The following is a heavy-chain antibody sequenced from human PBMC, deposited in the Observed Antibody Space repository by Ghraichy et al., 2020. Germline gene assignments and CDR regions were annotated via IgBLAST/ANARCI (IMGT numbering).Heavy chain of an antibody. CDR1: GGSVSGGGFY. CDR3: ARGEYYDFWSGYYILDS. J-gene: IGHJ4*02. Sequence: SETLSHTCSVSGGSVSGGGFYWNWVRQHPVKGLEWIGYIDYSGRTDYNPSLMSRLTLSVDTSKNQFSLRLSSVTAADTAVYFCARGEYYDFWSGYYILDSWGQGTLVTVSS. CDR2: IDYSGRT. V-gene: IGHV4-31*03. D-gene: IGHD3-3*01.